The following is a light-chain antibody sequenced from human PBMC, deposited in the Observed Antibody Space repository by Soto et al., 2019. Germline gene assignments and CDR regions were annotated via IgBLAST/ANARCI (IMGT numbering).Light chain of an antibody. CDR1: QSVSSD. V-gene: IGKV3-20*01. CDR2: GAS. Sequence: EIVMTQSPATLSVSPGERATLSCRASQSVSSDLAWYHQKRGQAPRLLIYGASSRATGIPDRFSGSGSGTDFTLTISRLEPEDFSVYYCHQYGTAPLTFGPGTKMDIK. J-gene: IGKJ3*01. CDR3: HQYGTAPLT.